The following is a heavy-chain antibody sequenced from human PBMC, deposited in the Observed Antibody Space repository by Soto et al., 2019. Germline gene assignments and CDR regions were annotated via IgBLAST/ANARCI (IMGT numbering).Heavy chain of an antibody. D-gene: IGHD1-1*01. CDR3: AREKVGTTFFDN. CDR1: GFAISRGYY. Sequence: SETLSLTCNVSGFAISRGYYWSWVRQPPGKGLEWIGSIYPSVSSYHNPSLESRLALSIDTSKNQFTLKLASVTAADTALYYCAREKVGTTFFDNWGQGTQVTVSS. CDR2: IYPSVSS. J-gene: IGHJ4*02. V-gene: IGHV4-38-2*02.